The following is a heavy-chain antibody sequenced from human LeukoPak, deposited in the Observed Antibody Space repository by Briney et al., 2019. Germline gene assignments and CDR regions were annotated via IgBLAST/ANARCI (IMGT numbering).Heavy chain of an antibody. CDR3: AKGGTVAFDY. Sequence: SETLSLTCTVSGASITSYYWSWIRQSPGKGLEWMGCTYNSDTTNYNPSLKSRLTISVDTSKKQFSLKLSSMTAADTAVYYCAKGGTVAFDYWGQGTLVTVSS. CDR1: GASITSYY. J-gene: IGHJ4*02. CDR2: TYNSDTT. D-gene: IGHD4-23*01. V-gene: IGHV4-59*01.